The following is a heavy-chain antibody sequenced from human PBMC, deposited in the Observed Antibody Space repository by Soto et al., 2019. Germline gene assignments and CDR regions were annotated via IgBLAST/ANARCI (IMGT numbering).Heavy chain of an antibody. J-gene: IGHJ4*02. Sequence: SSETLSLTCTVSGGSISSGGYYWTWIRQHPGKGLEWIGYNYYSGITYYNPSLKSRVTISLETSKNQFSLRLSSVTAADTAVYYCASLGPYESSGYRHYYWGQGTPVTVPQ. V-gene: IGHV4-31*03. CDR1: GGSISSGGYY. CDR3: ASLGPYESSGYRHYY. D-gene: IGHD3-22*01. CDR2: NYYSGIT.